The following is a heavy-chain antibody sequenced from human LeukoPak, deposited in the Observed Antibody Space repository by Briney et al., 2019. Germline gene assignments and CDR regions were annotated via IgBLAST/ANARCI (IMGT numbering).Heavy chain of an antibody. V-gene: IGHV3-30*18. CDR1: GFTFSSYG. J-gene: IGHJ4*02. CDR2: ISYDGSNK. Sequence: PGGSLRLSCAASGFTFSSYGMHWVRQAPGKGLEWVAVISYDGSNKYYADSVKGRFTISRDNSKNTLYLQMNSLRAEDTAVYYCAKDGEWLRWADYWGQGTLVTVSS. CDR3: AKDGEWLRWADY. D-gene: IGHD5-12*01.